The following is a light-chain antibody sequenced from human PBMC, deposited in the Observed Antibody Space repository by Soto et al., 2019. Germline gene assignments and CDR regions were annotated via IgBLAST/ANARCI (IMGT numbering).Light chain of an antibody. CDR3: AAWDDSLNGPGVV. CDR2: SNN. CDR1: SSNIGSNT. V-gene: IGLV1-44*01. Sequence: QSVLTQPPSASGTPGQRVTISCYGSSSNIGSNTVNWYQHLPGTAPKLLIYSNNQRPSGVPDRFSGSKSGTSASLAISGLQSEDEADYYCAAWDDSLNGPGVVFGGGTKLTVL. J-gene: IGLJ2*01.